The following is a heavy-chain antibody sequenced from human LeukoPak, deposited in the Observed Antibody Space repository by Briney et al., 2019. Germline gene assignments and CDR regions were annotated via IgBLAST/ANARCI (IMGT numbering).Heavy chain of an antibody. CDR1: GGSFSGYY. J-gene: IGHJ4*02. CDR3: ARVKYYYGSRATRFDY. CDR2: INHSGST. V-gene: IGHV4-34*01. Sequence: PSETLSLTCAVYGGSFSGYYWSWIRQPPGKGLEWIGEINHSGSTNYNLSLKSRVTISVDTSKNQFSLKLSSVTAAGTVVYYCARVKYYYGSRATRFDYWGQGTLVTVSS. D-gene: IGHD3-10*01.